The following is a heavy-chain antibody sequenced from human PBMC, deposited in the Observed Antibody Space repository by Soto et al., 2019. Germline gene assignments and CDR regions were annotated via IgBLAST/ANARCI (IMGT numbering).Heavy chain of an antibody. CDR3: AMLYATPRVETYFAP. Sequence: EDQLVESGGGLVQPGGSLRLSCAASGFIFSTYTLNWVRQAPGKGLEWVSYISAGSQAIYYADSVKGRFTVSRDNAKNSRYLQMISLREEITALDYCAMLYATPRVETYFAPWGQGTLFTVSP. D-gene: IGHD2-8*01. CDR2: ISAGSQAI. J-gene: IGHJ5*02. CDR1: GFIFSTYT. V-gene: IGHV3-48*02.